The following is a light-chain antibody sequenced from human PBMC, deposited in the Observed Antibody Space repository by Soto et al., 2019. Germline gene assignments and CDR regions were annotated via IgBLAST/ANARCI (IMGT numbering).Light chain of an antibody. CDR3: QQYYSYPPTWT. CDR2: AAS. CDR1: QGISSY. Sequence: AIRMTQSPSSLSASAGDRVTITCRASQGISSYLAWYQQKPGKAPKLLIYAASTLQSGVPSRFSGSGSGTDFTLTISCLQSEDFATYYCQQYYSYPPTWTFGQGTKVDNK. V-gene: IGKV1-8*01. J-gene: IGKJ1*01.